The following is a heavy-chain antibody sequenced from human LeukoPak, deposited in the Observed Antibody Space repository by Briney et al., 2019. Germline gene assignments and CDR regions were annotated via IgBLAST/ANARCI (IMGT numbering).Heavy chain of an antibody. CDR3: ARADSSGYFGYFDY. Sequence: GGSLRLSCAASGFTFNHYGMHWVRQTPDKGLEWVSVIYSSGTTSYTDSVKGRFTISRDNSKNTLYLQMNSLRAEDTAVYYCARADSSGYFGYFDYWGQGTLVTVSS. CDR2: IYSSGTT. D-gene: IGHD3-22*01. CDR1: GFTFNHYG. J-gene: IGHJ4*02. V-gene: IGHV3-NL1*01.